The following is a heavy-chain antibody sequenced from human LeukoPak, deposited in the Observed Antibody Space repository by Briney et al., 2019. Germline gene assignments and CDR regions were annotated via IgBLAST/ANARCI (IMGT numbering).Heavy chain of an antibody. D-gene: IGHD2/OR15-2a*01. CDR1: GFIFGDYA. Sequence: GGSLRLSCTGSGFIFGDYAMSWVRQAPGKGLEWVGFIRSKANGATTEYAASVQGRFTISRDDSKRIAYLQMDSLKTEDAAVYYCTRDWHCNSANCYSYDWGQGTLVTVSS. J-gene: IGHJ4*02. CDR3: TRDWHCNSANCYSYD. CDR2: IRSKANGATT. V-gene: IGHV3-49*04.